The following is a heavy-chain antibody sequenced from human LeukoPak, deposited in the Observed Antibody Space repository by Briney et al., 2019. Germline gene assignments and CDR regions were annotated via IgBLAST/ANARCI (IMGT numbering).Heavy chain of an antibody. CDR3: ARTGIAARPTVWFDP. J-gene: IGHJ5*02. CDR1: GFTFSSYW. V-gene: IGHV3-74*01. Sequence: GGSLRLSCAASGFTFSSYWMNWARQAPGKGLVWVSHINSDGSSTNYADSVKGRFTISRDNAKNTLYLQMNSLRAEDTAVYYCARTGIAARPTVWFDPWGQGTLVTVSS. D-gene: IGHD6-6*01. CDR2: INSDGSST.